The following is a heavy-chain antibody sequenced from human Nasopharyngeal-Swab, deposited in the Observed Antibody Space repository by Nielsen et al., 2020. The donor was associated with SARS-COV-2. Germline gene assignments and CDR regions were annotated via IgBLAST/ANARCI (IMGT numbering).Heavy chain of an antibody. Sequence: GGSLRLSCAASGFTFSNAWMSWVRQAPGKGLEWVGRIKSKTDGGTTDYAAPVKGRFTISRDDSKNTLYLQMNSLRAEDTAVYYCAKDDYGDDWRGRYYYYYYMDVWGKGTTVTVSS. CDR2: IKSKTDGGTT. V-gene: IGHV3-15*01. CDR1: GFTFSNAW. J-gene: IGHJ6*03. D-gene: IGHD4-17*01. CDR3: AKDDYGDDWRGRYYYYYYMDV.